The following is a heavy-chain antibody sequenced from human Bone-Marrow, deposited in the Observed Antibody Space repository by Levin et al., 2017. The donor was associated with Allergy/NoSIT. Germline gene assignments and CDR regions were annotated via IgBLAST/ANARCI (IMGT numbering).Heavy chain of an antibody. J-gene: IGHJ4*02. CDR2: IYYSGST. D-gene: IGHD3-22*01. V-gene: IGHV4-61*01. Sequence: SETLSLTCTVSGGSVSSGSYYWSWIRQPPGTGLEWIGYIYYSGSTNYNPSLKSRVTISVDTSKNQFSLKLSSVTAADTAVYYCARVPAPDSSGYYYEIDYWGQGTLVTVSS. CDR3: ARVPAPDSSGYYYEIDY. CDR1: GGSVSSGSYY.